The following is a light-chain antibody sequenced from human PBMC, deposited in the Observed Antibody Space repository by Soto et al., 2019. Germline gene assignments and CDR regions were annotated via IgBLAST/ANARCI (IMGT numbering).Light chain of an antibody. J-gene: IGLJ1*01. V-gene: IGLV1-44*01. Sequence: QSVLTQPPSASETPGQTVSISCSGSNSNIASNTVNWYQHLPGTAPKLLIYYNNQRPSGVPDRFSGSKSGTSASLAISGLQSEDESDYYCEAWDDTLKRYVFGNGTKVTVL. CDR2: YNN. CDR1: NSNIASNT. CDR3: EAWDDTLKRYV.